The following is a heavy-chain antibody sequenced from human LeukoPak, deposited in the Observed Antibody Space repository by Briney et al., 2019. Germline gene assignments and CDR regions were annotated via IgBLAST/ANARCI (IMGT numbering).Heavy chain of an antibody. Sequence: SVKVSCKASGYTFTSYAISWVRQAPGQGLEWMGGIIPIFGTANYAQKFQGRVTITADESTSTAYMELSSLRSEDTAVYYCARDKSIAAATTEWDDAFDIWGQGTMVTVSS. V-gene: IGHV1-69*13. CDR1: GYTFTSYA. J-gene: IGHJ3*02. D-gene: IGHD6-13*01. CDR3: ARDKSIAAATTEWDDAFDI. CDR2: IIPIFGTA.